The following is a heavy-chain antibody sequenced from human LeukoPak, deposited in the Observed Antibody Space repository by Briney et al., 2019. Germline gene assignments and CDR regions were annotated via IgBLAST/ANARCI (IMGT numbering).Heavy chain of an antibody. J-gene: IGHJ4*02. CDR1: GFTFSSYW. Sequence: GGSLRLSCAASGFTFSSYWMHWVRHTPGKGLVWVSRIKGDGSSTSYADSVRGRFTIPRANAKTRLYLQRKGLRAENTAVYYCARDGYRFGHDFDYWGQGTLVTVSS. CDR3: ARDGYRFGHDFDY. V-gene: IGHV3-74*01. CDR2: IKGDGSST. D-gene: IGHD5-18*01.